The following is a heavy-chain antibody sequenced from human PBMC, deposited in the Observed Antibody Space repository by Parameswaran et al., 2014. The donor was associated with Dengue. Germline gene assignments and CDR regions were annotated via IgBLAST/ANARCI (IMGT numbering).Heavy chain of an antibody. D-gene: IGHD6-19*01. V-gene: IGHV4-34*01. Sequence: RWIRQPPGKGLEWIGEINHSGSTNYNPSLKSRVTISVDTSKNQFSLKLSSVTAADTAVYYCARVRLRGYSSGWFYWGQGTLVTVSS. CDR3: ARVRLRGYSSGWFY. J-gene: IGHJ4*02. CDR2: INHSGST.